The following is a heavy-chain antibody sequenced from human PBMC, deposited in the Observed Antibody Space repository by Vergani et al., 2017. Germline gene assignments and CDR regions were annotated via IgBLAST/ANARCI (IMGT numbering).Heavy chain of an antibody. CDR2: VSATGSA. V-gene: IGHV4-59*10. CDR3: ARDRIVDPAFDL. J-gene: IGHJ3*01. D-gene: IGHD2/OR15-2a*01. Sequence: QVQLQQWGAGLLKPSETLSLTCAVYGGSFSGYYWNWIRQPAGERLEWIGRVSATGSAVYNPSLSSRVTLSVDTSKNQVSLRLRSVTAADTAMYFCARDRIVDPAFDLWGQGTQVTVSS. CDR1: GGSFSGYY.